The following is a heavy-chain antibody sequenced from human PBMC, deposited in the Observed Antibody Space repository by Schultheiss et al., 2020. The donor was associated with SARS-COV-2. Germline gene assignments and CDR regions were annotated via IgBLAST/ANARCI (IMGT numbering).Heavy chain of an antibody. CDR2: ISGSGGST. V-gene: IGHV3-23*01. D-gene: IGHD4-17*01. J-gene: IGHJ4*02. CDR3: ARERRGTVTTSY. CDR1: GFTFSSYA. Sequence: GSLRLSCAASGFTFSSYAMSWVRQAPGKGLEWVSAISGSGGSTYYADSVKGRFTISRDNSKNTLYLQMNSLRAEDTAVYYCARERRGTVTTSYWGQGTLVTVSS.